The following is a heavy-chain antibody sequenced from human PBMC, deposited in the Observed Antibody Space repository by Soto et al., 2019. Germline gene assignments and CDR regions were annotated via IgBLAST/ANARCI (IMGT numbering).Heavy chain of an antibody. CDR3: ARTIYCGGDCYSIFTETWFDP. D-gene: IGHD2-21*02. V-gene: IGHV1-69*13. CDR1: RVWIGGCS. J-gene: IGHJ5*02. Sequence: VKVSSKDCRVWIGGCSLWSLHQEPRQGLEWMGGIIPIFGTANYEQKFQGRVTITADESTSTAYMELSRLRAEDTAVYYCARTIYCGGDCYSIFTETWFDPWGQGTLVTVSS. CDR2: IIPIFGTA.